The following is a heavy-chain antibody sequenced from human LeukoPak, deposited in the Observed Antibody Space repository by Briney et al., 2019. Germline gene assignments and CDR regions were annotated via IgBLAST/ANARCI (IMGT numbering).Heavy chain of an antibody. CDR3: ARGRLPYNWFDP. CDR2: INHSGST. V-gene: IGHV4-34*01. J-gene: IGHJ5*02. CDR1: GGSFSGYY. Sequence: SETLSLTCAVYGGSFSGYYWSWIRQPPGKGLEWIGEINHSGSTYYNPSLKSRVTISVDTSKNQFSLKLSSVTAADTAVYYCARGRLPYNWFDPWGQGTLVTVSS.